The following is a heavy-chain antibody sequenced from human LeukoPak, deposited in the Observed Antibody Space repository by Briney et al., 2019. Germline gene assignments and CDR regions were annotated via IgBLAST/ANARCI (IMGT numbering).Heavy chain of an antibody. Sequence: GGSLRLSCEASGLGFRDYAMHWVRQAPGRGLEWVAVISQDGSNQNYADSVQDRVTISRDNSKNTLFLQMFTLKTEDTAVYFCVRGRADSSAYYWGPFDLWGQGALVTVSA. V-gene: IGHV3-30*04. CDR3: VRGRADSSAYYWGPFDL. CDR2: ISQDGSNQ. J-gene: IGHJ4*02. CDR1: GLGFRDYA. D-gene: IGHD3-22*01.